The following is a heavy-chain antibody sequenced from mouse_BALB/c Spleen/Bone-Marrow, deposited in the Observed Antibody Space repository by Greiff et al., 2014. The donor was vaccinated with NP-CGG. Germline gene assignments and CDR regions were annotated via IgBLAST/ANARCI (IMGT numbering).Heavy chain of an antibody. Sequence: EVQLQQSGAELVRSGASVKLSCTASGFNIKDYYMHWVMQRPEQGLEWIGWIDPENGDTECAPKFQGKATMTADTSSNTAYLQLSSLTSEDTAVYYCNARGDYDFDYFDYWGQGTTLTVSS. D-gene: IGHD2-4*01. CDR3: NARGDYDFDYFDY. CDR1: GFNIKDYY. J-gene: IGHJ2*01. CDR2: IDPENGDT. V-gene: IGHV14-4*02.